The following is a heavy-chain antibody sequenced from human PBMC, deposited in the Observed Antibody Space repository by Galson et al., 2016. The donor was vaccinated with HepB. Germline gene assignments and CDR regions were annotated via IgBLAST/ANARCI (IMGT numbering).Heavy chain of an antibody. V-gene: IGHV3-74*01. D-gene: IGHD4-17*01. Sequence: SLRLSCAASGFAFGSHWMHWVRQVPGKGLVWVSRINSDGTISNYADSVQDRFAVSRDNSKNTVSLQMNTLTAEDTAVYFCARGRKTGVTVFVTGYYGMVVWGKGTTVTVSS. CDR1: GFAFGSHW. J-gene: IGHJ6*04. CDR3: ARGRKTGVTVFVTGYYGMVV. CDR2: INSDGTIS.